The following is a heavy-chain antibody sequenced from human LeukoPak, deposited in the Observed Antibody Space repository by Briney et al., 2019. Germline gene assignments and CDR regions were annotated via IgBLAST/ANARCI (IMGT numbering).Heavy chain of an antibody. D-gene: IGHD3-22*01. J-gene: IGHJ5*02. V-gene: IGHV3-53*01. CDR3: ARDHPIYYYDSSGYYSGWFDP. CDR1: GFTVSSNY. Sequence: PGGSLRLSCAASGFTVSSNYMSWVRQAPGKGLEWVSVIYSGGSTYYADSVKGRFTISRDNSKNTPYPQMNSLRAEDTAVYYCARDHPIYYYDSSGYYSGWFDPWGQGTLVTVSS. CDR2: IYSGGST.